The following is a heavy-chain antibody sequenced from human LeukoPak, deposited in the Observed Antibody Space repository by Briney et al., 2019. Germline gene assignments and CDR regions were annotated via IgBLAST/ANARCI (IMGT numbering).Heavy chain of an antibody. D-gene: IGHD3-22*01. V-gene: IGHV1-8*01. CDR2: VNPNSGNT. CDR1: GYTFTSYD. J-gene: IGHJ6*02. CDR3: ARTLYYYDSSGYYLYGMDV. Sequence: ASVTVSCKASGYTFTSYDINWVRQATGQGLEWMGWVNPNSGNTGYAQKFQGRVTMTRNTSISTAYMELSSLRSEDTAVYYCARTLYYYDSSGYYLYGMDVWGQGTTVTVSS.